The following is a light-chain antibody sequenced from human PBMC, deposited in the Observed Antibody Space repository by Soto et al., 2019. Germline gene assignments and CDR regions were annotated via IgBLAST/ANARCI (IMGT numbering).Light chain of an antibody. J-gene: IGKJ1*01. CDR3: QQYGRPPQT. Sequence: EIVLTQSPGTLSLSPGERATLSCRASQSVRSNCLAWYQHKPGQAPRLLIYGTSSRATDIPDRFTGSGSGTDFTLTISRLEPEDFAVYSCQQYGRPPQTFGQGTKVEIK. CDR1: QSVRSNC. V-gene: IGKV3-20*01. CDR2: GTS.